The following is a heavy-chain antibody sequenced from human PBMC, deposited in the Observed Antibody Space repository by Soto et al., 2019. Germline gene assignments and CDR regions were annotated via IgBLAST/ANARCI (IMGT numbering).Heavy chain of an antibody. J-gene: IGHJ6*02. D-gene: IGHD6-13*01. CDR2: IRSKANSYAT. CDR3: TRLALAAAGMGGMDV. CDR1: GFTFSGSA. Sequence: EVQLVESGGGLVQPGGSLKLSCAASGFTFSGSAMHWVRQASGKGLEWVGRIRSKANSYATAYAASVKGRFTISRDDSKNTAYLQMNSLKTEDTAVYYCTRLALAAAGMGGMDVWGQGTTVTVSS. V-gene: IGHV3-73*02.